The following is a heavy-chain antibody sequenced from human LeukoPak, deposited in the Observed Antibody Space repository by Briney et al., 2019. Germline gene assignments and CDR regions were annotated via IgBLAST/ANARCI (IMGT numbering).Heavy chain of an antibody. J-gene: IGHJ4*02. CDR1: GYIFTKYV. D-gene: IGHD2-21*01. V-gene: IGHV1-3*01. CDR3: ARDDCGDTCYPGGY. CDR2: IKAGNGDT. Sequence: ASVKVSCKASGYIFTKYVVHRVRQAPGQRPEWMGWIKAGNGDTKYSQNFRGRLTITRDTSASTVYMELSSLTSEDTALYYCARDDCGDTCYPGGYWGQGTLVTVSS.